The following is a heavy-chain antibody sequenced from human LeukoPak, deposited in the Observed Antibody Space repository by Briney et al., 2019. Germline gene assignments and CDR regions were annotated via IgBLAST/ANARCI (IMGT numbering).Heavy chain of an antibody. CDR2: INHSGST. CDR1: GGSFSGYY. V-gene: IGHV4-34*01. J-gene: IGHJ4*02. Sequence: SETLSLTCAVYGGSFSGYYWSWIRQPPGKGLEWIGEINHSGSTNYNPSLKSRVTISVDTSKNQFSLKLSSVTAADTAVYYCARDFLAAADYWGQGTLVTVSS. D-gene: IGHD6-13*01. CDR3: ARDFLAAADY.